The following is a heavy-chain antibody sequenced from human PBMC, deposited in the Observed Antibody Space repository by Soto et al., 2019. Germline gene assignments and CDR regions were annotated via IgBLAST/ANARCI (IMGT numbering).Heavy chain of an antibody. CDR3: ARGSGADAFDI. J-gene: IGHJ3*02. CDR2: IIPVIDTA. Sequence: QVQLVQSGAEVKKPGSSVKVSCKVSGGTFNIRWVRQAPGQGLEWMGGIIPVIDTANYALKFQGRVVISADRATNMVYMEMMSLTLEDTAVYYCARGSGADAFDIWGQGTMVTVSS. CDR1: GGTFN. V-gene: IGHV1-69*06. D-gene: IGHD7-27*01.